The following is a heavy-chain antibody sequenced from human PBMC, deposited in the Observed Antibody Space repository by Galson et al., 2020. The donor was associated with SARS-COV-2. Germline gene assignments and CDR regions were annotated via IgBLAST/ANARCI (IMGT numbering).Heavy chain of an antibody. D-gene: IGHD2-2*01. CDR2: IIPIFGTA. CDR1: GGTFSSYA. CDR3: ARGWRYCSSTSCGPYYYYMDV. J-gene: IGHJ6*03. Sequence: SVKVSCKASGGTFSSYAISWVRQAPGQGLEWMGGIIPIFGTANYAQKFQGRVTITADKSTSTAYMELSSLRSEDTAVYYCARGWRYCSSTSCGPYYYYMDVWGKGTTVTVSS. V-gene: IGHV1-69*06.